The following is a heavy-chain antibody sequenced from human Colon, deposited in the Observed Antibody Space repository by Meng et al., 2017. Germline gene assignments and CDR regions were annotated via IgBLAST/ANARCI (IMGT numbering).Heavy chain of an antibody. D-gene: IGHD2-21*02. CDR1: GGSFSGYY. Sequence: QVQQQQWGEGLLKPSETLSLTCAVYGGSFSGYYWNWIRQAPGKGLEWIGEINHGRSTNYNPSLKNRITMSVDTSRNQFSLNLTSVTAADTAVYYCGSDPTRVTLSQLPVSWGRGTLVTVSS. J-gene: IGHJ4*02. V-gene: IGHV4-34*02. CDR2: INHGRST. CDR3: GSDPTRVTLSQLPVS.